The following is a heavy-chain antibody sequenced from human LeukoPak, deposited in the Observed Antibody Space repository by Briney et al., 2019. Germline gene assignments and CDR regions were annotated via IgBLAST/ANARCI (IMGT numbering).Heavy chain of an antibody. CDR2: INQDESKK. CDR1: GFTFSNDW. V-gene: IGHV3-7*01. CDR3: ARDHAYRADY. Sequence: GGSLRLSCAASGFTFSNDWMCWVRQAPGKGLEWVANINQDESKKYYADSVKGRFTTSRDNAKNSLYLQMSSLTAEDTAIYYCARDHAYRADYWGQGTLVTVSS. D-gene: IGHD2-2*01. J-gene: IGHJ4*02.